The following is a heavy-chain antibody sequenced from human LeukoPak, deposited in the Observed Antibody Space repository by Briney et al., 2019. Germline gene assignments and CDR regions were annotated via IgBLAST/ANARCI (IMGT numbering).Heavy chain of an antibody. J-gene: IGHJ4*02. V-gene: IGHV4-59*12. Sequence: SETLSLTCTVSGGSISSYYWSWVRQPPGKGLEGIGYIYYSGSTNYNPSLKSRVTISVDTSKNQFSLKLSSVTAADTAVYYCARRTSGYSYGFWGQGTLVTVSS. D-gene: IGHD5-18*01. CDR3: ARRTSGYSYGF. CDR1: GGSISSYY. CDR2: IYYSGST.